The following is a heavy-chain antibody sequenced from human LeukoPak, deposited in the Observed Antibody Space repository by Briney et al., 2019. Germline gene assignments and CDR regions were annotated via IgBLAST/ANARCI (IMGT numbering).Heavy chain of an antibody. D-gene: IGHD6-13*01. CDR2: MNPNSGNT. V-gene: IGHV1-8*02. Sequence: ASVKVSCKASGYTLTDYYLHWVRQAPGQGLEWMGWMNPNSGNTGYAQKFQGRVTMTRNTSISTAYMELSSLRSEDTAVYYCARVRGSSWLDYWGQGTLVTVSS. J-gene: IGHJ4*02. CDR1: GYTLTDYY. CDR3: ARVRGSSWLDY.